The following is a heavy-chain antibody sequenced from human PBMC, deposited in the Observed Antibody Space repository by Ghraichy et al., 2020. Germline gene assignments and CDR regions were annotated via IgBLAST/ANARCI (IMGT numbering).Heavy chain of an antibody. Sequence: GESLNISCAASGFTFSSYAMSWVRQAPGKGLEWVSAISGSGGSTYYADSVKGRFTISRDNSKNTLYLQMNSLRAEDTAVYYCVKDHRSSSWKGAYYFDYWGQGTLVTVSS. J-gene: IGHJ4*02. CDR1: GFTFSSYA. D-gene: IGHD6-13*01. CDR3: VKDHRSSSWKGAYYFDY. V-gene: IGHV3-23*01. CDR2: ISGSGGST.